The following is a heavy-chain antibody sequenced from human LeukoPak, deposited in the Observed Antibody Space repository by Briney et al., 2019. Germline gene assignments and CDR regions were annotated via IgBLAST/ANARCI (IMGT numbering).Heavy chain of an antibody. CDR2: INSGGSST. CDR3: ARAGITRIYYYYYYMDV. Sequence: GGSLRLSCAASGFTFSSYWMHWVRQAPGKGLVWVSRINSGGSSTSYADSAKGRFTISRDNAKNTLYLKMNSLRAEDTAVYYCARAGITRIYYYYYYMDVWGKGTTVTVSS. D-gene: IGHD1-20*01. CDR1: GFTFSSYW. J-gene: IGHJ6*03. V-gene: IGHV3-74*01.